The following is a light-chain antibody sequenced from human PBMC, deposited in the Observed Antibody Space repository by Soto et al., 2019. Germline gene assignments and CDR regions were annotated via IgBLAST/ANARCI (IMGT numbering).Light chain of an antibody. CDR2: AAS. Sequence: EIVLTQSPGTLSFSPWERATLSCRASQSVSSSYLAWYQQKPGQAPRLLIFAASSRASGIPDRFSGSGSGTEFTLTISSLQSDDFAIYYCQQYNNWPDTFGQGTKVDIK. CDR1: QSVSSSY. CDR3: QQYNNWPDT. J-gene: IGKJ1*01. V-gene: IGKV3-20*01.